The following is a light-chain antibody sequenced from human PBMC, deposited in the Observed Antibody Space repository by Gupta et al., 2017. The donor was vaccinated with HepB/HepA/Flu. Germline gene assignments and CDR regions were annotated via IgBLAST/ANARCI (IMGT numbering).Light chain of an antibody. CDR3: QAGDSSTVV. J-gene: IGLJ2*01. V-gene: IGLV3-1*01. CDR2: QDS. Sequence: SSELTQPPSVSVSPGQTASITCSGDKLGDKYACWYQQKPGHSPVLVIYQDSKRPSGIPERFSGSNSGNTATLTISGTKARDEDDYDWQAGDSSTVVFGGGTKLTVL. CDR1: KLGDKY.